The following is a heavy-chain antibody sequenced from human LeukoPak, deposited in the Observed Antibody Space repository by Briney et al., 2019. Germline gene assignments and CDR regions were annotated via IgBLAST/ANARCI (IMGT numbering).Heavy chain of an antibody. V-gene: IGHV3-7*01. CDR2: IRWDDER. CDR3: SRITTNGYFEY. CDR1: GFIVSGSY. D-gene: IGHD1-1*01. J-gene: IGHJ4*02. Sequence: GGSLRLSCGGFGFIVSGSYMSWVRQAPGKGLEWVASIRWDDERHHVDSVTGRFSVSRDNAKNSLYLQMNSLRAEDTAVYFCSRITTNGYFEYWGQGALVTVSS.